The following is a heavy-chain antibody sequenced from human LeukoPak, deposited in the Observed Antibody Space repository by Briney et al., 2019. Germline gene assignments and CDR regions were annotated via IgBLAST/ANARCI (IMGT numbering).Heavy chain of an antibody. Sequence: GGSLRLSCAASGFTFSSYGMHWVRQAPGKGLEWVAVIWYDGSNKYYADSVKGRFTISRDNSKNTLYLQMNSLRAEDTAVYYCARSVMYCSGGSCYYYYGMDVWGQGTTATVSS. D-gene: IGHD2-15*01. CDR1: GFTFSSYG. V-gene: IGHV3-33*01. CDR3: ARSVMYCSGGSCYYYYGMDV. CDR2: IWYDGSNK. J-gene: IGHJ6*02.